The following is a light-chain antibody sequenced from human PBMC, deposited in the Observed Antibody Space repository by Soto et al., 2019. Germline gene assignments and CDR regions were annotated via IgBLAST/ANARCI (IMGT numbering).Light chain of an antibody. CDR2: DVS. CDR1: SSDVGGYNY. Sequence: QSALTQPRSVSGSPGQSVTISCTGTSSDVGGYNYVSWYQQHPGKAPKLMIYDVSKRPSGVPDRFSDSKSGNTASLTISGLQAEDEADYYCCSYAGSNTSVFGGGTKLTVL. CDR3: CSYAGSNTSV. V-gene: IGLV2-11*01. J-gene: IGLJ3*02.